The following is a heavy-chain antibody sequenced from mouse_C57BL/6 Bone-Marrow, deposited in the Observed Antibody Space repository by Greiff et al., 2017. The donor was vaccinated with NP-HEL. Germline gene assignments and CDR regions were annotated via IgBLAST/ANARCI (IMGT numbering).Heavy chain of an antibody. CDR3: ARYRAYDYDIDY. CDR2: IRNEANGYTT. V-gene: IGHV7-3*01. Sequence: EVKLMESGGGLVQPGGSLSLSCAASGFTFTDYYMRWVRQPPGKGLEWLGFIRNEANGYTTEYSASVKGRFTIARDNSQSVLYLQMNALEAEDSATYYCARYRAYDYDIDYWGQGTTLTVSS. CDR1: GFTFTDYY. D-gene: IGHD2-4*01. J-gene: IGHJ2*01.